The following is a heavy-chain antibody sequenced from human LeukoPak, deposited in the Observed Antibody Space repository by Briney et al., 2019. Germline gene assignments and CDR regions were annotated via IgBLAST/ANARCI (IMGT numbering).Heavy chain of an antibody. J-gene: IGHJ4*02. CDR3: ARDRNYFDY. Sequence: GGSLRLSCVASGLAFSSYSMHWVRQAPGKGLEWVAVIWYDGSNKYYADSVKGRFTISRDNSKNTLYLQMNSLRAEDTAVYYCARDRNYFDYWGQGTLVTVSS. CDR2: IWYDGSNK. CDR1: GLAFSSYS. V-gene: IGHV3-33*08.